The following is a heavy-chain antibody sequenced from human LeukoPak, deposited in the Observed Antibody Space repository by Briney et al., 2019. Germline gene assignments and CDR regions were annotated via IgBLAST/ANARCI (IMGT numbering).Heavy chain of an antibody. Sequence: SETLSLTCAVYGGSFSGYYWSWIRQPPGKGLERIGEINHSGSTNYNPSLKSRVTTSVDTSKNQFSLKLSSVTAADTAVYYCATAGNWNDSDYYYYYGMDVWGQGTTVTVSS. CDR1: GGSFSGYY. D-gene: IGHD1-1*01. J-gene: IGHJ6*02. CDR2: INHSGST. CDR3: ATAGNWNDSDYYYYYGMDV. V-gene: IGHV4-34*01.